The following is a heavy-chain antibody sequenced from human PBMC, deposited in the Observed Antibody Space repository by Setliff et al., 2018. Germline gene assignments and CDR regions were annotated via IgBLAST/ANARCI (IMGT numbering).Heavy chain of an antibody. D-gene: IGHD2-21*01. Sequence: ASVKVSCKASGYSFTLYAMHWMRQAPGQRLEWMGWMNIDNGKTEYSQEFQDRVTFTRDTFAETAYMELRNLTSDDMAVYYCARGYCDGIGCPAPLYYFDSWGQGTLVTVS. CDR3: ARGYCDGIGCPAPLYYFDS. CDR1: GYSFTLYA. V-gene: IGHV1-3*03. J-gene: IGHJ4*02. CDR2: MNIDNGKT.